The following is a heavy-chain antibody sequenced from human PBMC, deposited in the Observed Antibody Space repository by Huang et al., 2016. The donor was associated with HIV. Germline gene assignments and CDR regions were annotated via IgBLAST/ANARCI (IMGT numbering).Heavy chain of an antibody. CDR3: ARERMMSWLDDHDAFDI. V-gene: IGHV4-34*12. CDR2: IIHSGST. J-gene: IGHJ3*02. D-gene: IGHD1-1*01. Sequence: QVQLQQWGAGLFKPSETLSLTCAVYGGSFSGYYWSWIRQSPVKGLGGIGEIIHSGSTKYNPSLKRRLTISVDTSKNQFSLKLSSVTAADTAVYYCARERMMSWLDDHDAFDIWGQGTMVTVSS. CDR1: GGSFSGYY.